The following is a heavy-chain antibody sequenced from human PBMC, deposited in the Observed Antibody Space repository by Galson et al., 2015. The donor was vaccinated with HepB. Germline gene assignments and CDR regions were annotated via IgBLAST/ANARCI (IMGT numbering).Heavy chain of an antibody. J-gene: IGHJ4*02. CDR2: IYYSGST. D-gene: IGHD6-13*01. Sequence: SETLSLTCTVSGGSISSYYWSWIRQPPGKGLEWIGYIYYSGSTNYNPSLKSRVTISVDTSKNQFSLKLSSVTAADTAVYYCARGRSSSWYYFDYWGQGTLVTVSS. CDR3: ARGRSSSWYYFDY. V-gene: IGHV4-59*01. CDR1: GGSISSYY.